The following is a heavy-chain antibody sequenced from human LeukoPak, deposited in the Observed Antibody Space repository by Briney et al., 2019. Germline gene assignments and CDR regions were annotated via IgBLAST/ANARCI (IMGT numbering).Heavy chain of an antibody. D-gene: IGHD2-2*01. CDR3: AKDLLDIVVVPAAMVSGMDV. J-gene: IGHJ6*02. V-gene: IGHV3-30*18. CDR2: ISYDGSNK. CDR1: GITFSSDG. Sequence: GGSMRLSCAASGITFSSDGMHWVRQAPGKGLEWVAVISYDGSNKYYADSVKGRFTISRDNSKNTLYLQMNSLRAEDTAVYYCAKDLLDIVVVPAAMVSGMDVWGQGTTVTVSS.